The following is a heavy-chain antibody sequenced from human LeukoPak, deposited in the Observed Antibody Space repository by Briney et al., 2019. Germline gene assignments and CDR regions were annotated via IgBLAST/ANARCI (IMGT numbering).Heavy chain of an antibody. CDR2: IYSGGST. CDR3: VGIQSGRYNQYSFDY. Sequence: GGSLRLSCAASGFTVSSNYMSWVRQAPGKGLGWVSFIYSGGSTRYPDSAKGRFTISRDISKNTVSLQMNSLRAEDTAVYYCVGIQSGRYNQYSFDYWGQGTLVTVSS. J-gene: IGHJ4*02. D-gene: IGHD1-26*01. V-gene: IGHV3-66*01. CDR1: GFTVSSNY.